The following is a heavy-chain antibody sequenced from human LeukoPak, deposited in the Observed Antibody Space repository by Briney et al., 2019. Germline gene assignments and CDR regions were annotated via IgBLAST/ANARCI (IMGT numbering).Heavy chain of an antibody. CDR2: IYSRVT. D-gene: IGHD3-10*01. CDR1: GGSISSYY. Sequence: PSETLSLTCTVSGGSISSYYLSWIRQPAGKGLEWIGRIYSRVTTYNPSLKSRVTMSADTSRNHVSLTLNSVTAADTAVYYCARDSGTTGEVKFDPWGQGTLVTVSS. J-gene: IGHJ5*02. V-gene: IGHV4-4*07. CDR3: ARDSGTTGEVKFDP.